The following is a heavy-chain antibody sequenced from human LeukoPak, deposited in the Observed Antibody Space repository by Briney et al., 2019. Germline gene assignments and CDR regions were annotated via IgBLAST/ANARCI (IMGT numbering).Heavy chain of an antibody. J-gene: IGHJ6*02. CDR1: RFTFTIYS. Sequence: GGSLRLSCAASRFTFTIYSMNWVRQAPGKGLEWVSSISSSTSYIYYADSVKGRFTISRDNAKNSLYLQMNSLRAEDTAVYYCARDREDYGDYYYYYGMDVWGQGTTVTVSS. CDR2: ISSSTSYI. D-gene: IGHD4-17*01. V-gene: IGHV3-21*01. CDR3: ARDREDYGDYYYYYGMDV.